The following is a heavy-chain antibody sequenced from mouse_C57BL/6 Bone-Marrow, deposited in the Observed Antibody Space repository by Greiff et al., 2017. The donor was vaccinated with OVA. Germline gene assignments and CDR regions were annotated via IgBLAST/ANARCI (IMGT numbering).Heavy chain of an antibody. J-gene: IGHJ1*03. D-gene: IGHD1-1*01. Sequence: QVQLKQSGPELVKPGASVKISCKASGYAFSSSWMNWVKQRPGKGLEWIGRIYPGDGDTNYNGKFKGKATLTADKSSSTAYMQLSSLTSEDSAVYFCANYYGSSPYWGFDVWGTGTTVTVSS. CDR3: ANYYGSSPYWGFDV. V-gene: IGHV1-82*01. CDR1: GYAFSSSW. CDR2: IYPGDGDT.